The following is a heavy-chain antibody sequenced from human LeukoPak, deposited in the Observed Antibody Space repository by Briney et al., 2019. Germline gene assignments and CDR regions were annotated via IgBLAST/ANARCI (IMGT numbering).Heavy chain of an antibody. CDR3: ARDLHQRITIFGVVIANLDY. Sequence: GASVKISCKASGYTFTSYGISWVRQAPGQGLEWMGWISAYNGNTNYAQKLQGRVTMTTVTSTSTAYMALRSLRSDDTAVYYCARDLHQRITIFGVVIANLDYWGQGTLVTVSS. CDR2: ISAYNGNT. CDR1: GYTFTSYG. V-gene: IGHV1-18*01. J-gene: IGHJ4*02. D-gene: IGHD3-3*01.